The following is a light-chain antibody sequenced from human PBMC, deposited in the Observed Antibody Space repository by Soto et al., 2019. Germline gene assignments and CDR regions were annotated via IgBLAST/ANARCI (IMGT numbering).Light chain of an antibody. Sequence: EIVLTQSPATLSLSPGEGATLSCRASQSVRSSSLVWYQQKSGQAPRLLIYGASARATGIPDRFSGSGSGTDFTLTNSRLEPEDFAVYYCQQYGSSPWTFGQGTKVEIK. CDR1: QSVRSSS. CDR3: QQYGSSPWT. CDR2: GAS. J-gene: IGKJ1*01. V-gene: IGKV3-20*01.